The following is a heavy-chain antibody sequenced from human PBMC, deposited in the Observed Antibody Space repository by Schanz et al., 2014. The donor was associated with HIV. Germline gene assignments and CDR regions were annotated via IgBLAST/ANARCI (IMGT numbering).Heavy chain of an antibody. CDR3: VRLMSSDYDFYHYGMDA. D-gene: IGHD4-17*01. J-gene: IGHJ6*02. V-gene: IGHV3-23*01. CDR1: GFTFRSYA. CDR2: ITGSGVST. Sequence: EVQLLESGGGLVQPGGSLRLTCAASGFTFRSYAMTWVRQAPGKGLDWVSGITGSGVSTYYADSVKGRFTISRDNSKNTLYLQMNSLRAEDTAVYYCVRLMSSDYDFYHYGMDAWGQGTTVTVSS.